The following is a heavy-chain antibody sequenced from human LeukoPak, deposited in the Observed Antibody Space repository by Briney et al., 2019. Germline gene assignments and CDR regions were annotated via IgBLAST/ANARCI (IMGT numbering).Heavy chain of an antibody. D-gene: IGHD3-10*01. Sequence: SETLSLTCTVSGGSISSYYWSWIRQPPGKGLEWVGYIYNSGSTTYNPPLHSRVAISVDTSKNQFSLKLSSVTAADTAVYYCARDRSVWFGSFDYWGQEPLVTVSS. V-gene: IGHV4-59*01. CDR2: IYNSGST. CDR1: GGSISSYY. J-gene: IGHJ4*02. CDR3: ARDRSVWFGSFDY.